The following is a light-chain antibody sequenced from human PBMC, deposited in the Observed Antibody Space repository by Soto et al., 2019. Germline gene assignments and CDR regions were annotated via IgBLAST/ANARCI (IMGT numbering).Light chain of an antibody. CDR3: SSYTSSSTLGV. J-gene: IGLJ3*02. CDR1: SSDVGGYNY. V-gene: IGLV2-14*01. Sequence: QSALTQPASVSGSPGQSITISCTGTSSDVGGYNYVSWYQQYPGKAPKVMIYEVSNRPSGVSDRFSGSRSGNTASLTISGLQAEDEADYYCSSYTSSSTLGVFGGGTQLTVL. CDR2: EVS.